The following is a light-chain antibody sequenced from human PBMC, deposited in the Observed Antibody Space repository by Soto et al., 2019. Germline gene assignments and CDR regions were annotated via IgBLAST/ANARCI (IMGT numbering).Light chain of an antibody. CDR3: QQRSNWPT. V-gene: IGKV3-11*01. Sequence: VLLTQSPATLSLSPGERATLSCRASQSVSTYLAWYQQKPGQAPRLLIYGASNRATGIPARFSGGGSGTDFTLTISSLEPEDFAVYYCQQRSNWPTFGQGTRLEIK. CDR1: QSVSTY. J-gene: IGKJ5*01. CDR2: GAS.